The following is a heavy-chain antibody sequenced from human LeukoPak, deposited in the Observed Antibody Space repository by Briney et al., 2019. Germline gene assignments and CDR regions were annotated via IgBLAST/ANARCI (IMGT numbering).Heavy chain of an antibody. V-gene: IGHV3-64*01. D-gene: IGHD5-12*01. CDR1: GFTFSSYA. CDR3: ARDRGYSGYDPLFDY. J-gene: IGHJ4*02. Sequence: GGSLRLSCAASGFTFSSYAMHWVRQAPGKGLEYVPAISSNGGSTYYANSVKGRFTISRDNSKNTLYLQMGSLRAEDMAVYYCARDRGYSGYDPLFDYWGQGTLVTVSS. CDR2: ISSNGGST.